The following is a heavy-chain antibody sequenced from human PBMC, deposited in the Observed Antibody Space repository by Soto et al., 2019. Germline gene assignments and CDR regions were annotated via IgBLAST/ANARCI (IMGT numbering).Heavy chain of an antibody. D-gene: IGHD3-16*01. Sequence: ASVKVSCKTSGSSFKTLAIFWVRQVPGQRFEWLGWIDCGNGDRHYSEKFEDRVTFTTDVSASRGYLELRSLGSEDSATYYCARGSQVTGLHYYAIDVWGPGTTVTVCS. J-gene: IGHJ6*02. V-gene: IGHV1-3*01. CDR2: IDCGNGDR. CDR1: GSSFKTLA. CDR3: ARGSQVTGLHYYAIDV.